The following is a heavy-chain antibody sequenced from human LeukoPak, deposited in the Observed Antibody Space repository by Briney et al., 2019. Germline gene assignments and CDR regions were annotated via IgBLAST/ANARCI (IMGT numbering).Heavy chain of an antibody. CDR3: ASSPAVVAATTREEFDY. J-gene: IGHJ4*02. CDR1: GFTFSDYY. Sequence: GGSLRLSCAASGFTFSDYYMSWIRQAPGKGLEWVSYISSSGSTIYYADSVKGRFTISRDNAKNSLYLQMNSLRAEDTAVYYCASSPAVVAATTREEFDYWGQGTLVTVSS. V-gene: IGHV3-11*04. D-gene: IGHD2-15*01. CDR2: ISSSGSTI.